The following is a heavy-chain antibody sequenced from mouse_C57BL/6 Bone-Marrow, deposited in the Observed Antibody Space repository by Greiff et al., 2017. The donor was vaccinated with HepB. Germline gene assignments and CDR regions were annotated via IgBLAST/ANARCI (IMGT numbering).Heavy chain of an antibody. CDR3: ARPLYSSGGAMDY. J-gene: IGHJ4*01. V-gene: IGHV5-15*01. D-gene: IGHD3-2*02. CDR1: GFTFSDYG. CDR2: ISDLAYSI. Sequence: EVQLVESGGGLVQPGGSLKLSCAASGFTFSDYGMAWVRQAPRKGPEWVAFISDLAYSIYYADTVTGRFTISRENAKNTLYLEMSSLRSEDTAMYYCARPLYSSGGAMDYWGQGTSVTVSS.